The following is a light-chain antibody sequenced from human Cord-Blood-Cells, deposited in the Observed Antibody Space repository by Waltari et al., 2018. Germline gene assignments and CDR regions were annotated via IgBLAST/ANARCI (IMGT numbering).Light chain of an antibody. CDR2: EGS. CDR3: CSYAGSSTWV. V-gene: IGLV2-23*01. J-gene: IGLJ3*02. CDR1: SSDVGSYNL. Sequence: QSALTQPASVSGSPGQSITISCTGTSSDVGSYNLVSWYQQHPGKVPKLMMYEGSKRPPGVSNRVSGSKSGNTASLTISGLQAEDEADYYCCSYAGSSTWVFGGGTKLTVL.